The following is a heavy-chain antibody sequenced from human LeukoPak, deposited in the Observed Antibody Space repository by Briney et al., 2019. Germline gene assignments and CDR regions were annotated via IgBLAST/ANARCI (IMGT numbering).Heavy chain of an antibody. Sequence: GGSLRLSCAASGLTFSSYAMSWVRQAPGKGLEWVSAISGSGGSTYYADSVKGRFTISRDNSKNTLYLQMNSLRAEDTAVYYCAKDDLVITFGGVIVIGAFDIWGQGTMVTVSS. CDR2: ISGSGGST. D-gene: IGHD3-16*02. CDR3: AKDDLVITFGGVIVIGAFDI. V-gene: IGHV3-23*01. J-gene: IGHJ3*02. CDR1: GLTFSSYA.